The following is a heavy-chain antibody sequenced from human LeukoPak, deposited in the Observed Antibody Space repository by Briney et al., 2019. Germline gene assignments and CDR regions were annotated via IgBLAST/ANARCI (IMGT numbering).Heavy chain of an antibody. Sequence: AGYVRLSCAAFGFTFSRSWMHWVRQAPGKGLVWLSRINSDGGDTTYADSVKGRFTISRDNAKNTLYLQMNSLRAEDTAMYYCARASGTDSSGYLQIDYWGQGTLVTFSS. CDR1: GFTFSRSW. D-gene: IGHD3-22*01. J-gene: IGHJ4*02. V-gene: IGHV3-74*01. CDR3: ARASGTDSSGYLQIDY. CDR2: INSDGGDT.